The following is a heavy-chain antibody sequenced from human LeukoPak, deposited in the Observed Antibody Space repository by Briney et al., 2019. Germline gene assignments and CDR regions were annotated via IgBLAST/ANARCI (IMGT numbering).Heavy chain of an antibody. D-gene: IGHD6-13*01. Sequence: PSETLSLTCTVSGGSISSANYYWSWIRQPAGKGLEWIGRIYTSGSTNFNPSLKSRVTISEDTSKNQFSLRLSSVTAADTAVYYCARISAGYSSKGFDYWGQGTLVTVSS. J-gene: IGHJ4*02. CDR2: IYTSGST. CDR3: ARISAGYSSKGFDY. V-gene: IGHV4-61*02. CDR1: GGSISSANYY.